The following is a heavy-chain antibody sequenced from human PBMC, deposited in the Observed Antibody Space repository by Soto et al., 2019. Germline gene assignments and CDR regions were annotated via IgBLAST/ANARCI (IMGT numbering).Heavy chain of an antibody. D-gene: IGHD3-10*01. CDR3: ARQRLLWFGELTVFDY. V-gene: IGHV4-39*01. CDR2: IYYSGST. CDR1: GGSISSSSYY. Sequence: SETLSLTCTVSGGSISSSSYYWGWIRQPPGKGLEWIGSIYYSGSTYYNPSLKSRVTISVDTSKNQFSLKLSSVTAADTAVYYCARQRLLWFGELTVFDYWGQGTLVTVSS. J-gene: IGHJ4*02.